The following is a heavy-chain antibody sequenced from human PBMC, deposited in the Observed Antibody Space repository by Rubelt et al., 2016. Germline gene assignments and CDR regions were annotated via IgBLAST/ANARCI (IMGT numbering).Heavy chain of an antibody. CDR1: GFTFSSYA. Sequence: PGRSLRLSCAASGFTFSSYAMHWVRQAPGKGLEWVAVISYDGSNKYYADSVKGRFTISRDNSKNTLYLQMNSLRAEDTAVYYCARDEELLFDYWGRGTLVTVSS. CDR2: ISYDGSNK. V-gene: IGHV3-30*04. D-gene: IGHD1-26*01. CDR3: ARDEELLFDY. J-gene: IGHJ4*02.